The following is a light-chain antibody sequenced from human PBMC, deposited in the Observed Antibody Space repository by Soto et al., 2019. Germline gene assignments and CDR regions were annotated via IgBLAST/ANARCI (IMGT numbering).Light chain of an antibody. J-gene: IGKJ4*01. V-gene: IGKV3-11*01. CDR1: EYVDIY. Sequence: ETVLTHSPATLSLSPGETATLSCRASEYVDIYLAWYQQKPGQAPRLLIYHASNRATGIPARFSGSGSGTDFTLTISSLEPEDSAVYYCQQRRNWPPLTFGGGTRVEIK. CDR3: QQRRNWPPLT. CDR2: HAS.